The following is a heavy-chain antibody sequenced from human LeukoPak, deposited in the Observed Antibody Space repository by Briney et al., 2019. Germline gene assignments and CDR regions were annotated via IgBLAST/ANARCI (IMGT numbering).Heavy chain of an antibody. CDR3: ARGQYSGSYYYFDY. Sequence: SETLSLTCTVSGGSISSYYWSWIRQPAGKGLEWIGEINHSGSTNYNPSLKSRVTISVDTSKNQFSLKLSSVTAADTAVYYCARGQYSGSYYYFDYWGQGTLVTVSS. D-gene: IGHD1-26*01. V-gene: IGHV4-34*01. CDR1: GGSISSYY. CDR2: INHSGST. J-gene: IGHJ4*02.